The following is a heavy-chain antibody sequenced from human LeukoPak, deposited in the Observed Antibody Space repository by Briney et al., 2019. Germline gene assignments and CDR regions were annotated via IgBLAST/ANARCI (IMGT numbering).Heavy chain of an antibody. V-gene: IGHV1-18*01. D-gene: IGHD5-12*01. CDR3: ARVRVATKNYYYYYYMDV. CDR2: ISAYNGNT. J-gene: IGHJ6*03. Sequence: ASVKVSCKASGYTFTSYGISWVRQAPGQGLEWMGWISAYNGNTNYAQKLQGRVTMTTDTSTSTAYMELRSLRSDDTAVYYCARVRVATKNYYYYYYMDVWGKGTTVTVSS. CDR1: GYTFTSYG.